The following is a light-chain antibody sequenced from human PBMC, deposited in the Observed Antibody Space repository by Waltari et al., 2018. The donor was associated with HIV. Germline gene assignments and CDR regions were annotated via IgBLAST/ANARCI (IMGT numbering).Light chain of an antibody. CDR1: ALSMQY. CDR2: KDS. J-gene: IGLJ2*01. CDR3: QATDRSGSYII. V-gene: IGLV3-25*03. Sequence: SYELTQPPSLSVSPGQTARITCSGDALSMQYGYWYQQQPGQAPVLVLYKDSERSSGIPERCSGSSSGTTVTLTISGAQAEDEAAYFCQATDRSGSYIIFGGGTKLTVL.